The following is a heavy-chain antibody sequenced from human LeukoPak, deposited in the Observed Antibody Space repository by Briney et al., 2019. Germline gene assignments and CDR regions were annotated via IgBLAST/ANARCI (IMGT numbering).Heavy chain of an antibody. CDR2: IYPGDSDI. V-gene: IGHV5-51*01. J-gene: IGHJ4*02. CDR1: GYSFANYW. D-gene: IGHD6-19*01. CDR3: ARHSSGPDY. Sequence: GESLKISCKGSGYSFANYWIGWVRQMPGKGLEWVGIIYPGDSDIRYSPSFQGQVTISADKSISAAYLQWSSLKASDTAMYYCARHSSGPDYWGQGTLVTVSS.